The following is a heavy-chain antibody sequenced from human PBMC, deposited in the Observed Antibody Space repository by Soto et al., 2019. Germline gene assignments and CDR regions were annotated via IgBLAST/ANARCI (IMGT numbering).Heavy chain of an antibody. Sequence: QVHLQESGPGLVKPSQTLSLTCTVSGDSISSGTNFWSCIRHTPGKGMAWMGFIHHSGTTCYDPSLESRVMIPGDASENQVSLTMTSLTAADTAVYYCARARGYGAGPSGSLCYFYGLDVWGQGTKVSVSS. CDR2: IHHSGTT. CDR3: ARARGYGAGPSGSLCYFYGLDV. V-gene: IGHV4-30-4*01. J-gene: IGHJ6*02. D-gene: IGHD6-25*01. CDR1: GDSISSGTNF.